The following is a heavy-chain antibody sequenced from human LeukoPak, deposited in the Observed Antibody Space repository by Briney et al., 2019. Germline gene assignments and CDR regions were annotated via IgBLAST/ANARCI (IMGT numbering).Heavy chain of an antibody. D-gene: IGHD3-16*01. CDR2: IYYSGTT. V-gene: IGHV4-59*01. Sequence: SETLSLTCTVSGDSISSYYWSWIRQPPGKGLEWIGYIYYSGTTNYNPSLKSRVTISVDTFKNQFSLKLSSVTAADTAVYYCARGVVITFGGAADYWGQGTLVTVSS. CDR3: ARGVVITFGGAADY. CDR1: GDSISSYY. J-gene: IGHJ4*02.